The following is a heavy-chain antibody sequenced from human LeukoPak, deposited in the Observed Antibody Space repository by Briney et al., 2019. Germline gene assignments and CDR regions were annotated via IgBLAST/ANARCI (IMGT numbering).Heavy chain of an antibody. J-gene: IGHJ4*02. CDR2: IYYSGST. V-gene: IGHV4-59*01. Sequence: PSETLSLTCTVSGGSISSYYWSWIRQPPGRGLEWIGYIYYSGSTNYNPSLKSRVTLSIDTSKNQFSLKLSSVTAADTAVYYCARWSGYALDWRQGTLVTVSS. CDR3: ARWSGYALD. CDR1: GGSISSYY. D-gene: IGHD2-2*01.